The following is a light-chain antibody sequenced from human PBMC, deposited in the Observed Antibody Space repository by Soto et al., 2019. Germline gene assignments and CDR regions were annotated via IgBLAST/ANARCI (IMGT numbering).Light chain of an antibody. J-gene: IGKJ4*01. Sequence: DIQMTQSPSSLSASVGDGVTITCRASQNISYYLNWYQQKPGKAPKLLIYAASSLQSGVPSRFSGSASRTDFTLTISSLQPEDFATYYCQQSYSTPLSFGGGTKVEIK. CDR1: QNISYY. CDR3: QQSYSTPLS. CDR2: AAS. V-gene: IGKV1-39*01.